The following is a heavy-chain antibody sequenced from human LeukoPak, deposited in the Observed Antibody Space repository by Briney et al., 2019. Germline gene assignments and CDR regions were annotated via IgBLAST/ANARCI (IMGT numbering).Heavy chain of an antibody. J-gene: IGHJ4*02. CDR1: GFTFSGCG. CDR2: IRYDGGNK. D-gene: IGHD3-22*01. V-gene: IGHV3-30*02. CDR3: AKEPHYYDSGGYPYYFDY. Sequence: PGGSLRLSCSASGFTFSGCGMHWVRQAPGKGLEWVAFIRYDGGNKHYADSVKGRFTISRDNSMNTLYLQMNSLRAEDAAVYYCAKEPHYYDSGGYPYYFDYWGQGTLVTVSS.